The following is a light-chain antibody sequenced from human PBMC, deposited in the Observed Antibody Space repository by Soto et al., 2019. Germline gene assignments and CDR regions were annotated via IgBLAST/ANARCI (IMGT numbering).Light chain of an antibody. CDR3: QQGYSLPRK. Sequence: DVQLTQSPSSLSASIGDTVTISCRSSQSITTSVNWYQQKSGRPPALLIYGASALQIGVPHRFSASGSGTDFTLTNTGLQYEDCATYYCQQGYSLPRKFGQGTKVDIK. J-gene: IGKJ1*01. CDR1: QSITTS. CDR2: GAS. V-gene: IGKV1-39*01.